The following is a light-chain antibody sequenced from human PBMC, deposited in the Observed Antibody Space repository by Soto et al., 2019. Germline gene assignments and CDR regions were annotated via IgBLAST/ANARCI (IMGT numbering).Light chain of an antibody. J-gene: IGLJ1*01. CDR3: SSYSSIGTPYV. Sequence: QSVLTQPASVSGSLGQSITISCTGTSSDVGGYNYISWYQQAPGKAPKLLIYDVINRPSGVSHRFSGSKSGNTASLTISGLQAEDEADYYCSSYSSIGTPYVFGGGTKVTVL. V-gene: IGLV2-14*01. CDR2: DVI. CDR1: SSDVGGYNY.